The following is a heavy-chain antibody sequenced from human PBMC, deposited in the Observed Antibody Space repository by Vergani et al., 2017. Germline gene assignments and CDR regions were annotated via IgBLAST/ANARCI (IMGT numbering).Heavy chain of an antibody. CDR2: IWYDGSNK. D-gene: IGHD1-26*01. CDR1: GFTFSSHG. CDR3: ARDSRVGDTDAFDI. V-gene: IGHV3-33*01. Sequence: QVQLVESEGGVVQPGRSLTLSCVASGFTFSSHGMHWVRQAPGKGLEWVAVIWYDGSNKYYGDSVKGRFTISRDNSKNTLYLQMNSLRAEDTAVYYCARDSRVGDTDAFDIWGQGTMVTVSS. J-gene: IGHJ3*02.